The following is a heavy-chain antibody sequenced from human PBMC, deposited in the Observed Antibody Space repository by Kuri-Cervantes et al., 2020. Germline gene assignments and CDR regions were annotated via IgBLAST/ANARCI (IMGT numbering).Heavy chain of an antibody. V-gene: IGHV4-39*07. CDR1: GGSISSSSYY. CDR3: ARALDYGDYVGGWFDP. Sequence: SETLSLTCTVSGGSISSSSYYWGWIRQPPGKGLEWIGSIYYSGSTYYNPSLKSRVTISVDTSKNQFSLKLSSVTAADTAVYYCARALDYGDYVGGWFDPWGQGTLVTVSS. D-gene: IGHD4-17*01. CDR2: IYYSGST. J-gene: IGHJ5*02.